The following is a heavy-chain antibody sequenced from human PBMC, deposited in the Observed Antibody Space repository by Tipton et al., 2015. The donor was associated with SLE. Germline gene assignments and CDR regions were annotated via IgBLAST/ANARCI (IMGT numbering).Heavy chain of an antibody. CDR3: AGSPEQQLVRGYYYYGMDV. V-gene: IGHV4-34*01. Sequence: TLSLTCAVYGGSFSGYYWSWIRQPPGKGLEWIGEINHSGSTNYNPSLKSRVTISVDTSKNQFSLKLSSVTAADTVVYYCAGSPEQQLVRGYYYYGMDVWGQGTTVTVSS. J-gene: IGHJ6*02. CDR1: GGSFSGYY. CDR2: INHSGST. D-gene: IGHD6-13*01.